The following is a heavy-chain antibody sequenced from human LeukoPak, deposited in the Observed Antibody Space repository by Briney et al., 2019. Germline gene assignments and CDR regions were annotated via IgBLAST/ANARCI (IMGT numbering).Heavy chain of an antibody. J-gene: IGHJ4*02. CDR1: GFTFDEYV. V-gene: IGHV3-43*02. D-gene: IGHD3-22*01. CDR3: AFGDYYDSSGFDY. Sequence: GGSLRLSCAASGFTFDEYVMHWVRQAPGQGLEWVSLINGNGDDSYYADSVKGRFTISRDNAKNSLYLQMNSLRAEDTAVYYCAFGDYYDSSGFDYWGQGTLVTVSS. CDR2: INGNGDDS.